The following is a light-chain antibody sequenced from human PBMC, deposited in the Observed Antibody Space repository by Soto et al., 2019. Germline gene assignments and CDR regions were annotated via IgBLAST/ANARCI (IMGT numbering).Light chain of an antibody. J-gene: IGKJ5*01. CDR1: QSFRGL. CDR3: QQRHMWPIT. V-gene: IGKV3-11*01. CDR2: DAY. Sequence: EVVLTQSPVTLSLYPGERATLSCRASQSFRGLLAWYQQKPGQAPRLLIYDAYNRATGIPPRFSGSGSGTDFPLTISSLEPEDSAVDYCQQRHMWPITFGQGTRLEIK.